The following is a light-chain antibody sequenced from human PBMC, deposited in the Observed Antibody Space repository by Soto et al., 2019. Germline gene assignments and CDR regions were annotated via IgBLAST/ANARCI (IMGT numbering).Light chain of an antibody. Sequence: QSVLTQPPSVSGAPGQRVTICCTGSSSNIGAGYDVHWYQQLPGTAPKLLIYGNSNRPSGVPDRFSGSKSGTSASLAITGLQAEDEADYYCQSYDSSLSVLYVFGTWTKVTVL. V-gene: IGLV1-40*01. CDR1: SSNIGAGYD. CDR3: QSYDSSLSVLYV. J-gene: IGLJ1*01. CDR2: GNS.